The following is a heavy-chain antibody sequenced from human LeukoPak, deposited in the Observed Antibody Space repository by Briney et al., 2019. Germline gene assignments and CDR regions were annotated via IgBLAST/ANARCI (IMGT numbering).Heavy chain of an antibody. V-gene: IGHV4-59*08. Sequence: SETLSLTCTVSGGSISSYYWSWIRQPPGKGLERIGYIYYSGSTNYNPSLKSRVTISVDTSKNQFSLKLSSVTAADTAVYYCARLRELRYWGQGTLVTVSS. J-gene: IGHJ4*02. CDR1: GGSISSYY. CDR3: ARLRELRY. CDR2: IYYSGST. D-gene: IGHD1-26*01.